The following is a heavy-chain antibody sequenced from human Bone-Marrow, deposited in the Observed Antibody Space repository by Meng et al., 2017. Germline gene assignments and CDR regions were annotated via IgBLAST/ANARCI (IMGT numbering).Heavy chain of an antibody. CDR1: GFTFSNAW. V-gene: IGHV3-15*01. CDR3: TTVDMVRGVIITYYFDY. CDR2: IKSKTDGGTT. Sequence: GESLKISCAASGFTFSNAWMSWVRQAPGKGLEWVGRIKSKTDGGTTDYAAPVKGRFTISRGDSKNTLYLQMNSLKTEDTAVYYCTTVDMVRGVIITYYFDYWGQGTMVTVSS. D-gene: IGHD3-10*01. J-gene: IGHJ4*02.